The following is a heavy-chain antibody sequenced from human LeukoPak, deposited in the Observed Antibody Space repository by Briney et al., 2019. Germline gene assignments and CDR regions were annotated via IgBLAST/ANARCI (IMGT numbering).Heavy chain of an antibody. CDR3: ARDRGSSGWFDFDY. CDR1: GYSISSGYY. V-gene: IGHV4-38-2*02. Sequence: SETLSLTCAVSGYSISSGYYWGWIRQPPGRGLEWIGSVNHSGTTHYNPSLKSRVTISEDTSRNQFSLKLSSVTAADTAVYYCARDRGSSGWFDFDYWGQGTLVTVSS. CDR2: VNHSGTT. J-gene: IGHJ4*02. D-gene: IGHD6-19*01.